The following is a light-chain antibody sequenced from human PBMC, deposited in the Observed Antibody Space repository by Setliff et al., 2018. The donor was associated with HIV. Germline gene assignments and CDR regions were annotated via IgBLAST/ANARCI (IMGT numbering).Light chain of an antibody. Sequence: QSVLTQPPSASATPGQRVTISCSGSNSNIGSRTVNWYQKLPGTAPKLLIYGNNQRPSGVPDRFSGSQSGTSDSLAISGLQSEDEADYYCAAWDDSLSGFVFGTGTKVTVL. CDR2: GNN. CDR3: AAWDDSLSGFV. J-gene: IGLJ1*01. CDR1: NSNIGSRT. V-gene: IGLV1-44*01.